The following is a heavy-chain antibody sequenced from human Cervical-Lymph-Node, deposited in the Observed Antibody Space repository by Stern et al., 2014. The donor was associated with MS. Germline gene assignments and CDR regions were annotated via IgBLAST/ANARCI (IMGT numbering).Heavy chain of an antibody. V-gene: IGHV3-33*01. Sequence: QVQLVESGGGVVQPGTSLRLSCEGSGFTFRRHAMHWVRQAPGRGLEWVSQIWYDGSNKYYANSVKGRFTISRDNSKNTVFLQMNSLRAEDTAVYYCARDGQDLVPYGMDVWGQGTTVTVSS. D-gene: IGHD6-13*01. CDR1: GFTFRRHA. J-gene: IGHJ6*02. CDR2: IWYDGSNK. CDR3: ARDGQDLVPYGMDV.